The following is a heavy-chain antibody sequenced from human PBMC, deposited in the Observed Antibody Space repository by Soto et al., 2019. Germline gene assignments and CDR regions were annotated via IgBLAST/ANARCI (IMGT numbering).Heavy chain of an antibody. V-gene: IGHV1-69*13. CDR1: GGTFSSYT. CDR3: ARAPGVTETHYFDY. CDR2: IIPIFGTS. D-gene: IGHD1-7*01. Sequence: SVKLSCTACGGTFSSYTISCVRQAPGQGLEWMGTIIPIFGTSISAQKFQGRVTITADESTTTAYMELSSLKSEDTAVYYCARAPGVTETHYFDYWGQGTQVTVSS. J-gene: IGHJ4*02.